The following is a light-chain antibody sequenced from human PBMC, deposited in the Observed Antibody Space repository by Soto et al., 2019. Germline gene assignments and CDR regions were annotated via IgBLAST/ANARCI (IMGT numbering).Light chain of an antibody. CDR3: QTWGTGIRV. CDR1: SGHSSYA. CDR2: LNSDGSH. Sequence: QPVLTQSPSASASLGASVKLTCTLSSGHSSYAIAWHQQLPEKGPRFLMKLNSDGSHSKGDGIPDRFSGSSSGAERYLIISGLQSEDEADYYCQTWGTGIRVFGGGTQLTVL. V-gene: IGLV4-69*01. J-gene: IGLJ2*01.